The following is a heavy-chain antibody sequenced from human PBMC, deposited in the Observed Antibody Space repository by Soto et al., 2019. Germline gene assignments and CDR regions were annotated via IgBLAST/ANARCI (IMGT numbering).Heavy chain of an antibody. D-gene: IGHD2-2*01. CDR1: GFTFSSYA. J-gene: IGHJ4*02. Sequence: QVQLVESGGGVVQPGRSLRLSCATSGFTFSSYAIHWVRQAPGNGLEWVAVISYDGSNKNYADSVKGRFTISRDNSKNTVDLQMNSLRAEDTSVYYCARDGLGVVPAAIRFDYWGQGTLVTVSS. CDR2: ISYDGSNK. CDR3: ARDGLGVVPAAIRFDY. V-gene: IGHV3-30-3*01.